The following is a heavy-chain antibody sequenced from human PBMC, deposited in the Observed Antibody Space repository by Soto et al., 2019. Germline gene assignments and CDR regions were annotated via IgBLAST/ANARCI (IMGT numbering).Heavy chain of an antibody. CDR1: GGSLSASY. Sequence: SETLSRTCAVPGGSLSASYWTWIRQPPGTGREWIGSIYYSASTYYNPSLKSRLTISVDKYKNQFSLKLTSVTAADTAVYHCAGGPNYYYYAMDVWGQGTTVS. CDR2: IYYSAST. CDR3: AGGPNYYYYAMDV. J-gene: IGHJ6*02. V-gene: IGHV4-59*08. D-gene: IGHD3-16*01.